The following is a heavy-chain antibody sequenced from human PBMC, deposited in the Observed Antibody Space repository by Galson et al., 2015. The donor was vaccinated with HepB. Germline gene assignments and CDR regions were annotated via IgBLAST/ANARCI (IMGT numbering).Heavy chain of an antibody. D-gene: IGHD3-10*01. J-gene: IGHJ6*02. CDR3: ARDYRGGFGWHPMDV. Sequence: SVKVSCKASGYTFTSYGISWVRQAPGQGLEWMGWISAYNGNTNYAQKLQGRVTMTTDTSTSTAYMELRSLRSDDTAVYYRARDYRGGFGWHPMDVWGQGTTVTVSS. V-gene: IGHV1-18*04. CDR2: ISAYNGNT. CDR1: GYTFTSYG.